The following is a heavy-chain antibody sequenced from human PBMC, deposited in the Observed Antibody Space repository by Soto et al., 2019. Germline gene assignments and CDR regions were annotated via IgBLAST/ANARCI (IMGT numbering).Heavy chain of an antibody. D-gene: IGHD4-4*01. Sequence: SLILSCAASGFIFTSYGMHWVRQAPGKGLEWMALILHDGSAEYYADSVKGRFTISRDNSKNTLYLQMNSLTAEDTAVYYCARSRDGYSFYFYYGMDGWGQGTMVTVSS. J-gene: IGHJ6*02. CDR3: ARSRDGYSFYFYYGMDG. CDR1: GFIFTSYG. CDR2: ILHDGSAE. V-gene: IGHV3-30*03.